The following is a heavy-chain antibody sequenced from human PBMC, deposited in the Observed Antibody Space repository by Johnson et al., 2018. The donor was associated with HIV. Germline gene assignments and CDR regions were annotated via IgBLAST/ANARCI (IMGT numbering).Heavy chain of an antibody. Sequence: MLLVESGGGLVQPGGSLRLSCAASGLTFSSYAMSWVRQAPGKGLEWVSAISGSGGSTYYADSVKGRFTTSRDNSKNTMYLQMNSLKIEDTAVYYCFTEPPPYTNYVRLHDVFDIWGQGTMVTVSS. CDR3: FTEPPPYTNYVRLHDVFDI. D-gene: IGHD3-16*01. CDR2: ISGSGGST. CDR1: GLTFSSYA. J-gene: IGHJ3*02. V-gene: IGHV3-23*04.